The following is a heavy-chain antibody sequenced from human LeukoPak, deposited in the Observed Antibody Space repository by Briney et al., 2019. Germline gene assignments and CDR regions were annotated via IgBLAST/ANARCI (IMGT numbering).Heavy chain of an antibody. V-gene: IGHV1-69*13. CDR1: GGTFSSYA. CDR2: IIPIFGTA. Sequence: SVKVSCKASGGTFSSYAISWVRQAPGQGLEWMGGIIPIFGTANYAQKFQGRVTITADGSTSTAYMELSSLRSEDTAVYYCARGGTTVTTPDFDYWGQGTLVTVSS. CDR3: ARGGTTVTTPDFDY. D-gene: IGHD4-11*01. J-gene: IGHJ4*02.